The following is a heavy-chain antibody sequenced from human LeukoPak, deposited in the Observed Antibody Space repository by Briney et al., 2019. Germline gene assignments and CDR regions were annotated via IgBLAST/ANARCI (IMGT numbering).Heavy chain of an antibody. J-gene: IGHJ4*02. Sequence: GESLKISCKGSGYSFTSYWIGWVRQMPGKGLEWMGIIYPGDSDTRYSPSFQGHVTISTDKSISTAYLQWSSLKASDTAVYYCARPFDVDTAMVTNYWGQGTLVTVSS. CDR3: ARPFDVDTAMVTNY. D-gene: IGHD5-18*01. CDR1: GYSFTSYW. V-gene: IGHV5-51*03. CDR2: IYPGDSDT.